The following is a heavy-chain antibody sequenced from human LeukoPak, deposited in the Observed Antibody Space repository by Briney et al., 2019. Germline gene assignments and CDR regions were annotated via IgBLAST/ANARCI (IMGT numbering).Heavy chain of an antibody. J-gene: IGHJ4*02. D-gene: IGHD1-26*01. CDR3: AASVYSGREFDY. V-gene: IGHV3-9*01. CDR2: ISWNSGSI. CDR1: GFTFDDYA. Sequence: PGRSLRLSCAASGFTFDDYAMHWVRQAPGKGLEWVSGISWNSGSIGYADSVKGRFTISRDNAKNSLYLQMNSLRAEDTALYYCAASVYSGREFDYWGLGTLVTVSS.